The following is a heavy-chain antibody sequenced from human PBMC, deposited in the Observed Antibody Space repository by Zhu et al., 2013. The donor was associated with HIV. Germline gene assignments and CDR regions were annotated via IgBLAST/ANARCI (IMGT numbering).Heavy chain of an antibody. CDR3: AKPGYSSGWYYAFDI. CDR2: ISWNSGSI. D-gene: IGHD6-19*01. Sequence: EVQLVESGGGLVQPGRSLRLSCAASGFTFDDYAMHWVRQAPGKGLEWVSGISWNSGSIGYADSVKGRFTISRDNAKNSLYLQMNSLRAEDTALYYCAKPGYSSGWYYAFDIWGQGTMVTVSS. V-gene: IGHV3-9*01. J-gene: IGHJ3*02. CDR1: GFTFDDYA.